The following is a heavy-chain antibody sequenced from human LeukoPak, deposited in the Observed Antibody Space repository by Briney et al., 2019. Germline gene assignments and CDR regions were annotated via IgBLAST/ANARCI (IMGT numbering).Heavy chain of an antibody. D-gene: IGHD6-13*01. V-gene: IGHV4-59*01. CDR2: IYYSGST. Sequence: PSETPSLTCTVSGGSISSYYWSWIRQPPGKGLEWIGYIYYSGSTNYNPSLKSRVTISVDTSKNQFSLKLSSVTAADTAVYYCARVGSSSWFFDYWGQGTLVTVSS. CDR1: GGSISSYY. CDR3: ARVGSSSWFFDY. J-gene: IGHJ4*02.